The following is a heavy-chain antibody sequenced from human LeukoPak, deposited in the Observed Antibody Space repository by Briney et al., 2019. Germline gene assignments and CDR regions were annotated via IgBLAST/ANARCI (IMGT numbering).Heavy chain of an antibody. V-gene: IGHV3-43D*04. J-gene: IGHJ6*03. Sequence: GGSLRLSCAASGFTFDDYAMHWVRQAPGKGLEWVSLISWDGGSTYYADSVKGRFTISRDNSKNSLYLQMNSLRAEDTALYYCAKARRVGAMVPNYYYYYYMDVWGKATTVTGSS. D-gene: IGHD2-2*01. CDR2: ISWDGGST. CDR3: AKARRVGAMVPNYYYYYYMDV. CDR1: GFTFDDYA.